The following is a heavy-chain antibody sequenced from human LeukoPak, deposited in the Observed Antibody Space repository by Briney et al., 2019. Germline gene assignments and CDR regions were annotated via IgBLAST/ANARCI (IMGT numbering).Heavy chain of an antibody. D-gene: IGHD5-24*01. J-gene: IGHJ2*01. CDR1: GFTFSSYG. Sequence: PGRSLRLSCAASGFTFSSYGMHWVRQAPGKGLEWVAVISYDGSNKYYADSVKGRFTISRDNSKNTLYLQMNSLRAEDTAVYYCAKFSGYIVWYFDLWGRGTLVTVSS. CDR3: AKFSGYIVWYFDL. CDR2: ISYDGSNK. V-gene: IGHV3-30*18.